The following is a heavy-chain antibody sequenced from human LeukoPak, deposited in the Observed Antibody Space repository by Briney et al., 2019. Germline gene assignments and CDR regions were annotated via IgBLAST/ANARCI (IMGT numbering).Heavy chain of an antibody. CDR2: IDYSGST. V-gene: IGHV4-59*01. J-gene: IGHJ4*02. D-gene: IGHD1-26*01. CDR3: VRGRSYTGGFDY. CDR1: GGSISSYY. Sequence: SETLSLTCPVPGGSISSYYWSWIRQPPGKGLEWIGYIDYSGSTNYNPSLKSRVTISVDTSKNQFSLQLGSVTAADPPVCCCVRGRSYTGGFDYWGQGTLVTVSS.